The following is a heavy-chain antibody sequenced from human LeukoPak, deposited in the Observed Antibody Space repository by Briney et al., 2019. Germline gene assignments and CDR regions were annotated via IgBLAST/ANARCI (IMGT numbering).Heavy chain of an antibody. D-gene: IGHD5-18*01. CDR3: ARDVGYFRFDY. V-gene: IGHV3-7*01. CDR1: EFTFSNYW. J-gene: IGHJ4*02. CDR2: IKEDGSDK. Sequence: PGGSLRLSCAASEFTFSNYWMTWVRQAPGKGLEWVANIKEDGSDKYYVDSVKGRFTISRDNAKNSLYLQMNNLRAEDTAVYYCARDVGYFRFDYRGQGTLVTVSS.